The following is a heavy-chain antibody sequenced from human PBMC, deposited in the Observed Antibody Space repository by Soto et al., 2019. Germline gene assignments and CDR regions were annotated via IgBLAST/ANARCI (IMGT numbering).Heavy chain of an antibody. CDR3: ARFPSSYIRGYYYGRAIDY. D-gene: IGHD3-22*01. Sequence: PSETLSLTCAVYGGSFSGYYWSWIRQPPGKGLEWIGEINHSGSTNYNPSLKSRVTISVDTSKNQFSLKLSSVTAADTAVYYCARFPSSYIRGYYYGRAIDYWGQATLVTVSS. V-gene: IGHV4-34*01. CDR1: GGSFSGYY. CDR2: INHSGST. J-gene: IGHJ4*02.